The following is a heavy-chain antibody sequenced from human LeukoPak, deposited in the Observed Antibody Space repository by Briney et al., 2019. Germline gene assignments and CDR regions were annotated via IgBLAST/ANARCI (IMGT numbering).Heavy chain of an antibody. Sequence: PSKTLSLTCTVSGGSISSYYWSWIRQPPGKGLEWIGYIYYSGSTNYNPSLKSRVTISVDTSKNQFSLKLSSVTAADTAVYYCARGSMVYYFDYWGQGTLVTVSS. CDR1: GGSISSYY. D-gene: IGHD2-8*01. V-gene: IGHV4-59*01. CDR3: ARGSMVYYFDY. CDR2: IYYSGST. J-gene: IGHJ4*02.